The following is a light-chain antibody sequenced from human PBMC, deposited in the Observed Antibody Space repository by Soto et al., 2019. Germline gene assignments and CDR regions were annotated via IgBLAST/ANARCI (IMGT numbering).Light chain of an antibody. J-gene: IGLJ3*02. Sequence: QSVLTQPPSASGSPGQSVTISCTGTSSDIGAYNYVSWYQQHPGKAPKLMIHEVSKRPSGVPDRFSGSKSGNTASLTVSGRQAEDEADYYCRSYAGSNDRWVFGGGTKLTVL. CDR2: EVS. CDR1: SSDIGAYNY. V-gene: IGLV2-8*01. CDR3: RSYAGSNDRWV.